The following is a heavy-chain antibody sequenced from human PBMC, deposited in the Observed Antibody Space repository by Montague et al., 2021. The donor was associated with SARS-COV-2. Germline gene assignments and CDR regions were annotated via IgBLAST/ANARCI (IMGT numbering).Heavy chain of an antibody. CDR3: ARFAYRLLVIASYCGMDV. Sequence: SETLSLTCAVYGGSFSGYYWSWIRQPPGKGLEWIGEISHSGSTNYNPSLKSRVTISIDTSKNHFSLKLSSVTAADTAVYYCARFAYRLLVIASYCGMDVWGQGTTVTVSS. CDR1: GGSFSGYY. CDR2: ISHSGST. V-gene: IGHV4-34*01. D-gene: IGHD2-2*01. J-gene: IGHJ6*02.